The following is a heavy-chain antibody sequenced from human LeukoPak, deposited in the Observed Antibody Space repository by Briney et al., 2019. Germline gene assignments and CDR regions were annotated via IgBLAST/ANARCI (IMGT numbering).Heavy chain of an antibody. Sequence: GGSLRLSCAASGFTFSSYGMHWVRQAPGKGLEWVAVIWYDGSNKYYADSVKGRFTISRDNSKNTLYLQMNSLRAEDTAVYYCARSPDWPIAVAGYYFDYWGQGTLVTVSS. V-gene: IGHV3-33*01. CDR1: GFTFSSYG. CDR2: IWYDGSNK. CDR3: ARSPDWPIAVAGYYFDY. D-gene: IGHD6-19*01. J-gene: IGHJ4*02.